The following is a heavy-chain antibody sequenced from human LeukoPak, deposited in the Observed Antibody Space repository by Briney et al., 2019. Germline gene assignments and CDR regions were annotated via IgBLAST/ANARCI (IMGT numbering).Heavy chain of an antibody. CDR2: GHYSGNT. CDR1: GTSITSYY. CDR3: AKWASDNRAFDL. Sequence: SETLSLTCTVSGTSITSYYWDWIRQAPGQGPEWIGYGHYSGNTKYNPPLKSRVTISVDTSKNQFSLRLSSVTAADTAVYFCAKWASDNRAFDLWGQGTLVTVSS. D-gene: IGHD2-8*01. J-gene: IGHJ4*02. V-gene: IGHV4-59*08.